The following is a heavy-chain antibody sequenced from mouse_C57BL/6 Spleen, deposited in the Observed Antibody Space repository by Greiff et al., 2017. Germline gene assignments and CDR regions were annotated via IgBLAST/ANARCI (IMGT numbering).Heavy chain of an antibody. CDR2: IDPETGGT. CDR3: TRGRIYYDYDY. Sequence: QVQLKESGAELVRPGASVTLSCKASGYTFTDYEMHWVKQTPVHGLEWIGAIDPETGGTAYNQKFKGKAILTADKSSSTAYMELRSLTSEDSAVYYCTRGRIYYDYDYWGQGTTLTVSS. CDR1: GYTFTDYE. V-gene: IGHV1-15*01. D-gene: IGHD2-4*01. J-gene: IGHJ2*01.